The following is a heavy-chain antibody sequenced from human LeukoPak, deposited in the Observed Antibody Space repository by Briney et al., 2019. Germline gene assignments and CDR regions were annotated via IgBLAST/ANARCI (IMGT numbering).Heavy chain of an antibody. J-gene: IGHJ4*02. CDR2: ISSSSSYI. D-gene: IGHD2-2*01. CDR1: GFTFSSYS. Sequence: GGSLRLSCAASGFTFSSYSMNWVRRAPGKGLEWVSSISSSSSYIYYADSVKGRFTISRDNAKNSLYLQMNSLRAEDTAVYYCARGSWGIPLGYCSSTSCYYYYFDYWGQGTLVTVSS. CDR3: ARGSWGIPLGYCSSTSCYYYYFDY. V-gene: IGHV3-21*01.